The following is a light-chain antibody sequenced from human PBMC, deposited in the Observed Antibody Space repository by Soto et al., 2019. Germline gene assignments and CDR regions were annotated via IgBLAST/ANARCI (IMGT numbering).Light chain of an antibody. V-gene: IGKV3-11*01. Sequence: EIVLTQSPATLSLSPGERATLSCRASQSVSSYLAWYQQKPGQAPRLLMYDASNSATGIPARFSGSGSGTDFTLTISNLEPEDFAVYYCQQRSNWPLTFGGGTKVEIK. CDR2: DAS. CDR1: QSVSSY. CDR3: QQRSNWPLT. J-gene: IGKJ4*01.